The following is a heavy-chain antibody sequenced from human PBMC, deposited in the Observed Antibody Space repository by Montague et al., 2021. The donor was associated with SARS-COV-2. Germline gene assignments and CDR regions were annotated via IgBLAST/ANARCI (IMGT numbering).Heavy chain of an antibody. J-gene: IGHJ2*01. V-gene: IGHV4-4*08. CDR2: IYSSGST. D-gene: IGHD2-2*01. Sequence: SETLSLTCTVSGGSISTYYWSWIRQPPGKGLEWIGYIYSSGSTNYNPSLKSRITISVDTSKNQFSLKLSSVTAADTAVYYCARDYYHARGSSCLFDFWGRGTLVTVSS. CDR3: ARDYYHARGSSCLFDF. CDR1: GGSISTYY.